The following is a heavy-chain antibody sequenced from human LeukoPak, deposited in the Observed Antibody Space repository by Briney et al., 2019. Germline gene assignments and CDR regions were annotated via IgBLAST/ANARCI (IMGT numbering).Heavy chain of an antibody. CDR3: ARLGWSGRNRPDGFDY. D-gene: IGHD1-14*01. Sequence: SETLSLTCTVSGGSISSSSYYWGWIRQPPGTGVEWIGSIYYSGSTYYNPSLTRRVTISVDTSKNQFSLKLSSVTAADTAVYYCARLGWSGRNRPDGFDYWGQGTRVTVSS. CDR1: GGSISSSSYY. V-gene: IGHV4-39*01. CDR2: IYYSGST. J-gene: IGHJ4*02.